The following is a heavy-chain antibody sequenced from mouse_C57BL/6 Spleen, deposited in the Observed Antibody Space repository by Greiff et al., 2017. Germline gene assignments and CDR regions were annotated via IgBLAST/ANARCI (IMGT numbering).Heavy chain of an antibody. V-gene: IGHV1-82*01. Sequence: VQLQQSGPELVKPGASVKISCKASGYAFSSSWMNWVKQRPGKGLEWIGRIYPGDGDTNYNGKFKGKATLTADKSSSTAYMQLSSLTSEDSAVYFCSRHGSPYYAMDCWGQGTSVTVSS. CDR2: IYPGDGDT. CDR3: SRHGSPYYAMDC. CDR1: GYAFSSSW. D-gene: IGHD1-2*01. J-gene: IGHJ4*01.